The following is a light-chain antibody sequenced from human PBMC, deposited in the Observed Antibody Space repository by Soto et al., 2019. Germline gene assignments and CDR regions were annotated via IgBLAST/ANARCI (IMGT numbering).Light chain of an antibody. CDR2: DVS. J-gene: IGLJ1*01. V-gene: IGLV2-14*01. CDR1: SIDVGGYNY. Sequence: QSVLTQPASVSGSPGQSITISCTGTSIDVGGYNYVSWYQQHPGKAPKLMIYDVSNRPSGVSNRFSGSKSGNTASLTISGLQAEDEADYYCSSYTSGSTPYVFGTGTKVTVL. CDR3: SSYTSGSTPYV.